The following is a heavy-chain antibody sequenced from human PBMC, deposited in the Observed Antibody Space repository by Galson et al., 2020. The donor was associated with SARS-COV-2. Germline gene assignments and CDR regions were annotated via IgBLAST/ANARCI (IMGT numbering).Heavy chain of an antibody. CDR1: GFTFDDYA. V-gene: IGHV3-9*01. J-gene: IGHJ6*02. D-gene: IGHD1-26*01. CDR2: ISWNSGSI. CDR3: AKAEPYYYYGMDV. Sequence: GGSLRLSCAASGFTFDDYAMHWVRQAPGKGLEWVSGISWNSGSIGYADSVKGRFTISRDNAKNSLYLQMNSLRAEDTALYYCAKAEPYYYYGMDVWGQGTTVTVSS.